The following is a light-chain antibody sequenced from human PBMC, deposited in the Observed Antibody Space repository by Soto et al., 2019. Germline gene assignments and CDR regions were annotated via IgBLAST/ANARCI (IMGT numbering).Light chain of an antibody. V-gene: IGKV4-1*01. J-gene: IGKJ1*01. CDR3: QQYYSAPWT. Sequence: DIVMTQSPDSLAVSLGERATINCKSNQSVLYSSNNKNYLAWYQQKPRQPPKLLIYWASTRESGVPDRFSGSGSGTDFTLTISSLQAEDVAVYYCQQYYSAPWTFGQGTKVEIK. CDR1: QSVLYSSNNKNY. CDR2: WAS.